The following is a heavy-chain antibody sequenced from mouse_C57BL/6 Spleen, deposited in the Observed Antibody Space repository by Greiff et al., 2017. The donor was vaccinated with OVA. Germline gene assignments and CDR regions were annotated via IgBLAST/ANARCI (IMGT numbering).Heavy chain of an antibody. J-gene: IGHJ3*01. CDR1: GFTFSDYY. D-gene: IGHD1-1*01. CDR3: AREGDYYGSSRAWFAY. Sequence: EVKLVESEGGLVQPGSSMKLSCTASGFTFSDYYMAWVRQVPEKGLEWVANINYDGSSTYYLDSLKSRFIISRDNAKNILYLQMSSLKSEDTATYYCAREGDYYGSSRAWFAYWGQGTLVTVSA. CDR2: INYDGSST. V-gene: IGHV5-16*01.